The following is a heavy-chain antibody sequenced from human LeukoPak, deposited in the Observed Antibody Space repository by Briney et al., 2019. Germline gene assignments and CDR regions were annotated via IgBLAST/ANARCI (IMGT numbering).Heavy chain of an antibody. CDR1: GFTFSSYS. V-gene: IGHV3-48*01. CDR2: ISSSSSTI. J-gene: IGHJ4*02. CDR3: ARVNPRGEENY. Sequence: GGSLRLSCAASGFTFSSYSMNWVRQAPGKGLEWVSYISSSSSTIYYADSVKGRFTISRDNAKNSLYLQMNSLRAEDTAAYYCARVNPRGEENYWGQGTLVTVSS. D-gene: IGHD3-10*01.